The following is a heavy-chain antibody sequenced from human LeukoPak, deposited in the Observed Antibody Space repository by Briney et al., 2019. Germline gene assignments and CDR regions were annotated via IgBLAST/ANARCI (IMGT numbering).Heavy chain of an antibody. V-gene: IGHV3-23*01. D-gene: IGHD3-22*01. CDR1: GFMFSSYA. CDR2: ISGSGGST. J-gene: IGHJ4*02. CDR3: AKNPDYYDSSGPPY. Sequence: GGSLRLSCAASGFMFSSYAMSWVRQAPGKGLEWVSAISGSGGSTYYADSVKGRFTISRDNSKNTLYLQMNSLRAEDTAVYYCAKNPDYYDSSGPPYWGQGTLVTVSS.